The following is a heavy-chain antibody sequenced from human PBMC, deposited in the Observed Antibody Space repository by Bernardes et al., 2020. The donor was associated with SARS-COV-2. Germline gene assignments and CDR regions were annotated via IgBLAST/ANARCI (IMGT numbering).Heavy chain of an antibody. CDR3: ARRLMGWFDP. CDR2: IYYSGST. Sequence: SEPLSLTCTVSGGSMNNYYWSWIRQPPGKGLEWIGYIYYSGSTNYNPSLKSRVTISVDTSKNQFSLKLSSVTAADTAVYYCARRLMGWFDPWGQGTLVTVSS. J-gene: IGHJ5*02. D-gene: IGHD3-16*01. CDR1: GGSMNNYY. V-gene: IGHV4-59*01.